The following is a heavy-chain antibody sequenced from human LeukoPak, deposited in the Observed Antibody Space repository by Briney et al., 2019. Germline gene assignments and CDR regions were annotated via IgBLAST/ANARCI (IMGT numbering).Heavy chain of an antibody. Sequence: SETLSLTCAVYGGSFSGYYWSWIRQPPKKGLEWIGEINHSGSTNYNPSLKSRVTISVDTSKNQFSLKLSSVTAADTAVYYCARGADSGYSSDNWGQGTLVSVSS. CDR2: INHSGST. J-gene: IGHJ4*02. CDR3: ARGADSGYSSDN. CDR1: GGSFSGYY. D-gene: IGHD3-9*01. V-gene: IGHV4-34*01.